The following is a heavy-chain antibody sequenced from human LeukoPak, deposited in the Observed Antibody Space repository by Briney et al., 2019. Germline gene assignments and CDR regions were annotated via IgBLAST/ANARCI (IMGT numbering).Heavy chain of an antibody. CDR2: IRYDGSNK. CDR3: AKDYLPGRSSSWYCMDV. J-gene: IGHJ6*04. Sequence: GGSLRLSCAASGFTFSSYGMHWVRQAPGKGLEWVAFIRYDGSNKYYADSVKGRFTISRDNSKNTLYLQMNSLRAEDTAVYYCAKDYLPGRSSSWYCMDVWGKGTTVTVSS. V-gene: IGHV3-30*02. D-gene: IGHD6-13*01. CDR1: GFTFSSYG.